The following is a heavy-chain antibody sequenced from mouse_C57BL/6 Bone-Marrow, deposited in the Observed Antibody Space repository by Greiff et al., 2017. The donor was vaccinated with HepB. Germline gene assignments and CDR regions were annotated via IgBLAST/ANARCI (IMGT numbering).Heavy chain of an antibody. CDR2: IYCDDDK. V-gene: IGHV8-12*01. CDR1: GFSLSTSGMG. D-gene: IGHD1-1*01. CDR3: ARGDYDGGDYAIDY. Sequence: QVQLKESGPGILQSSQTLSLTCSFSGFSLSTSGMGLSWLRQPSGKVLEWLAHIYCDDDKRYHPSLKSRLIISKDTSRNPVLLKITRAYTADTATYYCARGDYDGGDYAIDYWGQGTSVTVSS. J-gene: IGHJ4*01.